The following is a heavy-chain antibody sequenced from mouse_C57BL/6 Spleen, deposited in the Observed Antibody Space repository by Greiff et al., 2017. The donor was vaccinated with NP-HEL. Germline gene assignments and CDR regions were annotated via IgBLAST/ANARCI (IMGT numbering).Heavy chain of an antibody. CDR1: GFNIKDDY. Sequence: EVQLQQSGAELVRPGASVKLSCTASGFNIKDDYMHWVKQRPEQGLEWIGWIDPENGDTEYASKFQGKAPITADTSSNTAYLQLSSLTSEDTAVYYCTELTGSYWGQGTLVTVSA. CDR3: TELTGSY. D-gene: IGHD4-1*01. J-gene: IGHJ3*01. V-gene: IGHV14-4*01. CDR2: IDPENGDT.